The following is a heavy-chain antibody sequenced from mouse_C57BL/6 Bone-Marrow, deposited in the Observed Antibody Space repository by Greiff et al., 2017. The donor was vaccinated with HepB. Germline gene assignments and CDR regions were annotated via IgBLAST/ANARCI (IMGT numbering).Heavy chain of an antibody. CDR3: TAIYYYGSPFAY. Sequence: EVKVEESGGGLVQPGGSMKLSCVASGFTFSNYWMNWVRQSPEKGLEWVAQIRLKSDNYATHYAESVKGRFTISRDDSKSSVYLQMNNLRAEDTGIDYCTAIYYYGSPFAYWGQGTLVTVSA. V-gene: IGHV6-3*01. J-gene: IGHJ3*01. CDR1: GFTFSNYW. D-gene: IGHD1-1*01. CDR2: IRLKSDNYAT.